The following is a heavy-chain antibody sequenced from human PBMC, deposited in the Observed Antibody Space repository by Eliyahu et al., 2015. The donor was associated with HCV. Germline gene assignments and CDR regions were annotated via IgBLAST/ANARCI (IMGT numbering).Heavy chain of an antibody. V-gene: IGHV3-21*01. CDR2: ISSSSSYI. CDR1: GFXFSSYS. D-gene: IGHD6-19*01. Sequence: EVQXVESGGGLVKPGGSLXXSXAXSGFXFSSYSMNWVRQAPGKGLXWVSSISSSSSYIYYADSVKGRFTISRDNAKNSLYLQMNSLRAEDTAVYYCASVSVAGHFDYWGQGTLVTVSS. CDR3: ASVSVAGHFDY. J-gene: IGHJ4*02.